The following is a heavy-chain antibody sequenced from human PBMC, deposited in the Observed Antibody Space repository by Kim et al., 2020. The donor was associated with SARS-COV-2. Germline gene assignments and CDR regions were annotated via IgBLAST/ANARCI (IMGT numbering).Heavy chain of an antibody. Sequence: ASVKVSCKASGYTFTSYAMHWVRQAPGQRLEWMGWINAGNGNTKYSQKFQGRVTITRDTSASTAYMELSSLRSEDTAVYYCASDYYGRPYYYYGMDVWGQGTTVTVSS. D-gene: IGHD3-10*01. J-gene: IGHJ6*02. CDR3: ASDYYGRPYYYYGMDV. V-gene: IGHV1-3*01. CDR2: INAGNGNT. CDR1: GYTFTSYA.